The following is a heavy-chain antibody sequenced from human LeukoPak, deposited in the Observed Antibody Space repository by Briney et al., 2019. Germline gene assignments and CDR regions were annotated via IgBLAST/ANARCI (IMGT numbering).Heavy chain of an antibody. CDR3: ARAPVTSCRGAFCYPFDY. D-gene: IGHD2-15*01. J-gene: IGHJ4*02. V-gene: IGHV3-11*01. CDR1: GFSFSNSY. CDR2: ISGSGSDI. Sequence: GGSLRLSCVVSGFSFSNSYMTWIRQTPGKGLESLAYISGSGSDIYYADSVKGRFTISRDNAKNSLYLQMNRLRVEDAAVYYCARAPVTSCRGAFCYPFDYWGQGTLVTVSS.